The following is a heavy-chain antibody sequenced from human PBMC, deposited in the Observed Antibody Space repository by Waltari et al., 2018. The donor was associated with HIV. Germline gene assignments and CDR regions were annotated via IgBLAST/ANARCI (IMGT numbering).Heavy chain of an antibody. J-gene: IGHJ4*02. V-gene: IGHV4-59*08. CDR3: ARHLSIRAVFDY. CDR1: GASVSNYY. CDR2: ISDSGST. Sequence: QVQLQESGPGLVTPSETLSLTCTVPGASVSNYYWSWIRQPPEKGLEWIGSISDSGSTNYNPSLKSRLTISADMSQKHFSLRLTSVTAADTAVYYCARHLSIRAVFDYWGQGTLVTVSS. D-gene: IGHD3-9*01.